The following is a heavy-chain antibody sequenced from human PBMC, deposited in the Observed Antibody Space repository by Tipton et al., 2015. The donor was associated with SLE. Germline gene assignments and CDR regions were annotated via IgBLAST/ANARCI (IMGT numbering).Heavy chain of an antibody. CDR3: ARDSRAAAGTFDY. V-gene: IGHV4-38-2*02. CDR2: IYHSGST. Sequence: GLVKPSETLSLTCAVSGYSISSGYYWGWIRQPPGKGLEWIGSIYHSGSTYYNPSLKSRVTISVDTSKNQFSLKLSSVTAADTAVYYCARDSRAAAGTFDYWGQGTLVTVSS. CDR1: GYSISSGYY. J-gene: IGHJ4*02. D-gene: IGHD6-13*01.